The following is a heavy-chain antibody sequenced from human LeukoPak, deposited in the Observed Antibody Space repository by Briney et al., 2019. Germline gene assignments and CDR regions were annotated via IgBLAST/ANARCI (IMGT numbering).Heavy chain of an antibody. J-gene: IGHJ4*02. CDR1: GGSISSGSYY. CDR2: IYTSGST. CDR3: ARSGMAAGHFDY. Sequence: SQTLSLTCTVSGGSISSGSYYWSWIRQPAGKGLEWIGRIYTSGSTNYNPSLKSRVTISVDTSKNQFSLKLSSVTAADTAVYYCARSGMAAGHFDYWGQGTLVTVSS. V-gene: IGHV4-61*02. D-gene: IGHD6-13*01.